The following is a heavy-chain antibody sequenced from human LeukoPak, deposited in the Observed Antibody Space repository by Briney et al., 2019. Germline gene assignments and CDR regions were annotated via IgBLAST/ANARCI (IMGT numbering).Heavy chain of an antibody. CDR1: GFTFSSYR. CDR2: ISSSSGYI. V-gene: IGHV3-21*01. J-gene: IGHJ4*02. CDR3: ARDRSGSPNDC. Sequence: RAGGSLRLSCAASGFTFSSYRMNWVRQAPGKGLEWVSCISSSSGYIYYADSVKGRFTISRDDAKSSLYLQMNSLRAEGTAVYYCARDRSGSPNDCWGQGTLVTVSS. D-gene: IGHD1-26*01.